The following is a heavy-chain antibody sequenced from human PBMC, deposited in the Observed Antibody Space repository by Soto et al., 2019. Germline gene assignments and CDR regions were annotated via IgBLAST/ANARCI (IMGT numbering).Heavy chain of an antibody. CDR3: ARDPRVGYSGSLDAFDF. J-gene: IGHJ3*01. CDR2: FDPEDGET. CDR1: GYTLTELS. Sequence: ASVKVSCKVSGYTLTELSMHWVRQAPGKGLEWMGGFDPEDGETIYAQKFQGRVTMTEDTSTDTAYMELRSLRSDDTAVYYCARDPRVGYSGSLDAFDFRGQGTTVTVSS. D-gene: IGHD1-26*01. V-gene: IGHV1-24*01.